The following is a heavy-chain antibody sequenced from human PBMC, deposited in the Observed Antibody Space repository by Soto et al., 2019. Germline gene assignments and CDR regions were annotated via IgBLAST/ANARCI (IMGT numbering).Heavy chain of an antibody. V-gene: IGHV3-7*01. CDR3: ARQKYTSGWYTYHFDY. Sequence: PGGSLRLSCSASGFNLISYWMTWVRQAPGKGLEWVANIKQDGNEKYYVDSVKGRFTISRDNAKNSFYLQMNSLRVEDTAVYYCARQKYTSGWYTYHFDYWGQGTLVTVSS. CDR1: GFNLISYW. D-gene: IGHD6-19*01. J-gene: IGHJ4*02. CDR2: IKQDGNEK.